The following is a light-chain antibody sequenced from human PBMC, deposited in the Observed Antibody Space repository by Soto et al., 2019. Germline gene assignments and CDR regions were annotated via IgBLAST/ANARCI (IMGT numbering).Light chain of an antibody. V-gene: IGLV2-14*01. Sequence: QSALTQSASVSGSPGQSITISCTGTSSDIGDYNYVSWYQQHPGKAPKLLIYEVTYRPSGVSNRFSGSKSGNTASLTISGLQDEDEADYYCSSDTINTTYVFGAGTKLTVL. CDR3: SSDTINTTYV. CDR2: EVT. CDR1: SSDIGDYNY. J-gene: IGLJ1*01.